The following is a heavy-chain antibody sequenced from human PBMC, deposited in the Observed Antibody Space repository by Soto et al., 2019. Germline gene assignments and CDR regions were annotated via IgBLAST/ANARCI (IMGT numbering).Heavy chain of an antibody. CDR3: ARHLGTSAWFGDYYYYYGMDV. D-gene: IGHD3-10*01. J-gene: IGHJ6*02. CDR2: IYYSGST. Sequence: SETLSLTCTVSGGSISSSSYYFFCIRQPPWKGLELIGSIYYSGSTYYNPSLKSRVTISVDTSKNQFSLKLSSVAAADTAVYYCARHLGTSAWFGDYYYYYGMDVWGQGTTVTVSS. CDR1: GGSISSSSYY. V-gene: IGHV4-39*01.